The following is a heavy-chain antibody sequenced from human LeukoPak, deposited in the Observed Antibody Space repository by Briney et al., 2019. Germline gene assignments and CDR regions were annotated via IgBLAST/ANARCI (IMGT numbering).Heavy chain of an antibody. CDR2: IDSDGRST. Sequence: VGSLRLSCAASGFTLSSYWMHWVRQAPGKGLVWVSGIDSDGRSTSYADSVKGRFTISKDPAKNTLFLQMNRLRAEDTAVYYCARDTAPSYWGQGTLVTVSS. CDR1: GFTLSSYW. D-gene: IGHD5-18*01. CDR3: ARDTAPSY. V-gene: IGHV3-74*01. J-gene: IGHJ4*02.